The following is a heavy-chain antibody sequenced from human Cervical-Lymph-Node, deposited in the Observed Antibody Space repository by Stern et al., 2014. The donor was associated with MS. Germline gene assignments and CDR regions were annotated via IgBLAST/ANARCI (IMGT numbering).Heavy chain of an antibody. CDR1: GYTFTNYY. Sequence: QVQLMQSGAEVKTPGASVKISCKASGYTFTNYYMHWVRQDPGQGLEWMGIINPSGDRTGFAHKFEDRVTLTSDTSTSTVNMELSSLTSGDTAVYYCARLRGYNVLTGYLDYWGQGTLVTVSS. CDR2: INPSGDRT. CDR3: ARLRGYNVLTGYLDY. J-gene: IGHJ4*02. V-gene: IGHV1-46*01. D-gene: IGHD3-9*01.